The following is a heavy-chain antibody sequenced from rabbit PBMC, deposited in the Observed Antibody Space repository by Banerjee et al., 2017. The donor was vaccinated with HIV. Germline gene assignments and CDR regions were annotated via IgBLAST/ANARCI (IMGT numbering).Heavy chain of an antibody. J-gene: IGHJ4*01. V-gene: IGHV1S43*01. CDR3: ARNLENYAYTSYLDL. Sequence: WVRQAPGKGLELIACIYVLVGSTWYASWVNGRFTISRSTSLNTVDLKMASLTAADTATYFCARNLENYAYTSYLDLWGPGTLVTVS. CDR2: IYVLVGST. D-gene: IGHD8-1*01.